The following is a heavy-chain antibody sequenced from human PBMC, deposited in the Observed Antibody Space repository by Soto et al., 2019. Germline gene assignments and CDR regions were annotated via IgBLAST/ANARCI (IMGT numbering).Heavy chain of an antibody. J-gene: IGHJ4*02. CDR2: ISGSGGST. Sequence: GGSLRLSCAASGFTFSSYAMSWVRQAPGKGLEWVSAISGSGGSTYYADSVKGRFTISRDNSKNTLYLQMNSLRAEDTAVYYCAKDHSNSSSWRRGWFDYWGQGTLVTVSS. CDR1: GFTFSSYA. V-gene: IGHV3-23*01. CDR3: AKDHSNSSSWRRGWFDY. D-gene: IGHD6-13*01.